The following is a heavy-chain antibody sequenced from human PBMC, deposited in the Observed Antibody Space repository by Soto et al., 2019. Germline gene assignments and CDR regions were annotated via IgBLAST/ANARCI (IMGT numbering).Heavy chain of an antibody. CDR2: ISYDGSNK. D-gene: IGHD6-19*01. CDR3: EKDLYSSGWYGNFEY. J-gene: IGHJ4*02. V-gene: IGHV3-30*18. CDR1: GFTFSSYG. Sequence: GGSLRLSCAASGFTFSSYGMHWVRQAPGKGLEWVAVISYDGSNKYYADSVKGRFTISRDNSKNTLYLQMNSLRAEDTAVYYCEKDLYSSGWYGNFEYWGQGTLVTVSS.